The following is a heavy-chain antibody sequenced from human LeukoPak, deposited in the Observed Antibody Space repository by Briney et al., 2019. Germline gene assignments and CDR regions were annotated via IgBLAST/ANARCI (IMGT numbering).Heavy chain of an antibody. Sequence: PGGSLRLSCAASGFTFSSYGMHWVRQAPGKGLEWVAVISYDGSNKYYADSVKGRFTISRDNSKNTLYLQMNSLRAEDTAVYYCAKTGLMRYYYDSSGYSHFDYWGQGTLVTVSS. D-gene: IGHD3-22*01. CDR3: AKTGLMRYYYDSSGYSHFDY. V-gene: IGHV3-30*18. CDR2: ISYDGSNK. J-gene: IGHJ4*02. CDR1: GFTFSSYG.